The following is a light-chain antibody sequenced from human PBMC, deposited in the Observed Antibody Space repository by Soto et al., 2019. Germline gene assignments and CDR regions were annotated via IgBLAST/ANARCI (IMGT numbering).Light chain of an antibody. V-gene: IGKV3-11*01. CDR3: QQRRNWPPWT. J-gene: IGKJ1*01. CDR1: QSVSSY. Sequence: EIVLTQSPATLSLSPGERATLSCRASQSVSSYLAWYQQKPGQATRLLIYDASTRATGIPARFSGSGSGTDSTLTISSLEPEDVAVYYCQQRRNWPPWTFGQGTKVEIK. CDR2: DAS.